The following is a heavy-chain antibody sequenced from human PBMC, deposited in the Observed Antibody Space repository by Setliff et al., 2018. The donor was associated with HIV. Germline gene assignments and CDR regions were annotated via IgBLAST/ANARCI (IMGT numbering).Heavy chain of an antibody. Sequence: HPGGSLRLSCAASGFTFSSYGMHWVRQAPGKGLEWVAVIWYDGSNKYYADSVKGRFTISRDNVKNSLYLQINSLRAEDTAVYYCARVNSGGYNYKSFFDYWGQGTLVTVSS. CDR2: IWYDGSNK. D-gene: IGHD5-12*01. CDR3: ARVNSGGYNYKSFFDY. CDR1: GFTFSSYG. V-gene: IGHV3-33*08. J-gene: IGHJ4*02.